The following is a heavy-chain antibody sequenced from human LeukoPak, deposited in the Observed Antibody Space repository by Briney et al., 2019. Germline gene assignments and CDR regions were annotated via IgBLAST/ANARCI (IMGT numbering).Heavy chain of an antibody. CDR3: ARDRVGSYLYYFDY. Sequence: TGGSLRLPCAASGFTFSSYSMNWVRQAPGKGLEWVSSISSSSSYIYYADSVKGRFTISRDNAKNSLYLQMNSLRAEDTAVYYCARDRVGSYLYYFDYWGQGTLVTVSS. V-gene: IGHV3-21*01. CDR2: ISSSSSYI. CDR1: GFTFSSYS. D-gene: IGHD1-26*01. J-gene: IGHJ4*02.